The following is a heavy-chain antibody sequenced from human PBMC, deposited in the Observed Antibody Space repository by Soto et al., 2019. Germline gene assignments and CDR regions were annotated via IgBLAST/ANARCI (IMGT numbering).Heavy chain of an antibody. CDR1: GYTFINYY. D-gene: IGHD2-21*02. CDR3: ARQLAYCGGDCFTEPIEY. V-gene: IGHV1-2*02. Sequence: QAQLVQSGAEVKKPGASVKVSCKTSGYTFINYYIHWVRQAPGQGLEWMGWVNPRSGDTNYAQKFKGRVTMTRDTSISTAYMELSSLRSDDTAVFYCARQLAYCGGDCFTEPIEYWGQGTLVTVSS. J-gene: IGHJ4*02. CDR2: VNPRSGDT.